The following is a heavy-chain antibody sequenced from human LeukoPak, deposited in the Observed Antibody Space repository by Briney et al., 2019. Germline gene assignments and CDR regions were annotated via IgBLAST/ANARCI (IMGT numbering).Heavy chain of an antibody. CDR3: ARISLGSDTSPSSGWPYYFDY. CDR2: IDWDDDK. Sequence: SGPALVKPTQTLTLTCTFSGFSLRTSGMRVSWIRQPPGKAPEWLARIDWDDDKFYSTSLKTRLTISKDTSKTLVVLTMTNMDPVDTATYYCARISLGSDTSPSSGWPYYFDYWGQGTLVTGSS. CDR1: GFSLRTSGMR. J-gene: IGHJ4*02. D-gene: IGHD6-19*01. V-gene: IGHV2-70*04.